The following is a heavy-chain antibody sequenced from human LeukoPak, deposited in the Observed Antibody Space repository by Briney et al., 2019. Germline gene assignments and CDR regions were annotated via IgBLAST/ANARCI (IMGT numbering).Heavy chain of an antibody. CDR1: GFTFTNAW. D-gene: IGHD4-17*01. J-gene: IGHJ4*02. Sequence: GGSLRLSCAASGFTFTNAWMSWVRQAPGKGLEWVGRIKSKTDGGTTDYAAPVKGRFTISRDDSKNTLYLQMNSLKTEDTAVYYCTTTKQDTMTSVSSWGQGTLVTVSS. CDR3: TTTKQDTMTSVSS. CDR2: IKSKTDGGTT. V-gene: IGHV3-15*01.